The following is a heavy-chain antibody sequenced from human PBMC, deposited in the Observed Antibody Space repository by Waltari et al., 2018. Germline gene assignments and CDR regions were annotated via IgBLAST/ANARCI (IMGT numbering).Heavy chain of an antibody. CDR3: AKAPSDDYYMDV. CDR1: GYTFTGYY. CDR2: INPNSGGT. V-gene: IGHV1-2*02. J-gene: IGHJ6*03. Sequence: QVQLVQSGAEVKKPGASVKVSCKASGYTFTGYYMHWVRQAPGQGLEWMGWINPNSGGTNYAQKLQGRVTMTRDTSISTAYMELSRLRSDDTAVYYCAKAPSDDYYMDVWGKGTTVTISS.